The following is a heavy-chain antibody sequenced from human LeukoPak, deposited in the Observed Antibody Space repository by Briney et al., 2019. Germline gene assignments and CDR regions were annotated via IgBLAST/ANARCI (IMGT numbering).Heavy chain of an antibody. D-gene: IGHD6-13*01. V-gene: IGHV3-30*03. CDR2: ISYDGSNK. J-gene: IGHJ6*02. CDR3: AYTRGSSWTNGMDV. CDR1: GYTFSSYG. Sequence: GRSLRLSCAASGYTFSSYGMHWVRQAPGKGLEWVAVISYDGSNKYYADSVKGRFTISRDNSKNTLYLQMNSLRAEDTAVYYCAYTRGSSWTNGMDVWGQGTTVTVSS.